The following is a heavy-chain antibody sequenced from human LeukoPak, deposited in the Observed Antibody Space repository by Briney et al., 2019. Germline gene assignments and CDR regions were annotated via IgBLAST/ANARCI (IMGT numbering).Heavy chain of an antibody. D-gene: IGHD3-16*01. V-gene: IGHV4-34*01. CDR2: INHSGST. J-gene: IGHJ5*02. Sequence: SETLSLTCAVYGGSFSGYYWSWIRQPPGKGLEWIGEINHSGSTNYNPSLKSRVTISVDTSKNQFSLKLSSVTAADTAVYYCARRPTDHTWRANWFDPWGQGTLVTVSS. CDR1: GGSFSGYY. CDR3: ARRPTDHTWRANWFDP.